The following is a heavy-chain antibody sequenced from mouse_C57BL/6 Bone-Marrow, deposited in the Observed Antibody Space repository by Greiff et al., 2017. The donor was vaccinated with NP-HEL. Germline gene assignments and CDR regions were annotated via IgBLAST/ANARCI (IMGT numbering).Heavy chain of an antibody. V-gene: IGHV1-81*01. D-gene: IGHD2-4*01. CDR3: AREGLYYDYLYYAMDY. Sequence: VQLQQSGAELARPGASVKLSCKASGYTFTGYGISWVKQRTGQGLEWIGEIYPRSGNTYYNEKFKGKATLTADKSSSTAYMELRSLTSEDSAVYFCAREGLYYDYLYYAMDYWGQGTSVTVSS. J-gene: IGHJ4*01. CDR2: IYPRSGNT. CDR1: GYTFTGYG.